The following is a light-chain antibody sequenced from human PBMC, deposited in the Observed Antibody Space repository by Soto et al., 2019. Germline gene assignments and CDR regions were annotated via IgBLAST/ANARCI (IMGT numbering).Light chain of an antibody. Sequence: DIVMTQSPAILSVSLGERATLSCLASQSISDKLAWYQQRSGQAPRLLIYGASTRATGVPARFSGSGYGTEFTLPISSLQSDDFAIYYCQQYKSWPPLTFGGGTTVE. CDR3: QQYKSWPPLT. CDR1: QSISDK. CDR2: GAS. V-gene: IGKV3-15*01. J-gene: IGKJ4*01.